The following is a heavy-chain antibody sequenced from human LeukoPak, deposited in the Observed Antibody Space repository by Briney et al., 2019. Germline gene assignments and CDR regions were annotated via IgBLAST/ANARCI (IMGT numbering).Heavy chain of an antibody. CDR2: VSWHSGSI. J-gene: IGHJ4*02. CDR1: GFRFGDYA. D-gene: IGHD3-22*01. V-gene: IGHV3-9*01. CDR3: ARAGDTSGYYHYCDY. Sequence: PGGSLRLSCAASGFRFGDYAMHWVRQAPGKGLEWVSGVSWHSGSIGYADSVKGRFTTSRDNAKNSLYLQMNNLRVEDTALYYCARAGDTSGYYHYCDYWGQGTLVTVSS.